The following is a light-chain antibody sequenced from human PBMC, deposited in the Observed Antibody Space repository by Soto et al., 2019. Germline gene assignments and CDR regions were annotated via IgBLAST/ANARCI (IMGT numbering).Light chain of an antibody. V-gene: IGKV1-8*01. Sequence: IRMTQSPSSLSASTGDRVTITCRASQGISSYLAWYQQKPGKAPKLLIYAASTLQSGVPSRFSGSGSGTDFTLTISCLQSEDFATYYCQQYYSYPQTFGPGTKVDIK. CDR3: QQYYSYPQT. CDR2: AAS. J-gene: IGKJ3*01. CDR1: QGISSY.